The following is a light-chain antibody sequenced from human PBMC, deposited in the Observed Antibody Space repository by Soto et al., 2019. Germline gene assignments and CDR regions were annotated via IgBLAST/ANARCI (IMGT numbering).Light chain of an antibody. Sequence: QSALTQPASVSGSPGQSITISCTGTSSDIGGYTYVSWYQQYPGKAPKLLIYDVSNRPSGVSNRFSGSKSGNTASLTISGLQAGDEADYYCNSYRDSSTFVFGSGTKLTVL. CDR3: NSYRDSSTFV. CDR1: SSDIGGYTY. V-gene: IGLV2-14*03. CDR2: DVS. J-gene: IGLJ1*01.